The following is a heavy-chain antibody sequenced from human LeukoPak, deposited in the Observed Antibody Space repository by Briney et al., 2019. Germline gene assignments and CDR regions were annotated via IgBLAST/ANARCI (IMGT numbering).Heavy chain of an antibody. D-gene: IGHD4-23*01. CDR2: MNPNSGNA. J-gene: IGHJ5*02. CDR1: GYTFTSYD. V-gene: IGHV1-8*01. CDR3: ARGLLKVVNIFSP. Sequence: ASVKVSCKASGYTFTSYDINWVRQATGQGLEWMGWMNPNSGNAGYAQKFQGRVTMTRNTSISTAYMELSSLRSEDTAVYYCARGLLKVVNIFSPWGQGTLVTVSS.